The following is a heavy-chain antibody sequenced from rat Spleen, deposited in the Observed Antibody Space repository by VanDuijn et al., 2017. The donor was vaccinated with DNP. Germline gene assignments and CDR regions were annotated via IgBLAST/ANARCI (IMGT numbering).Heavy chain of an antibody. J-gene: IGHJ2*01. D-gene: IGHD1-11*01. Sequence: EVQLVESGGGFVQPGRSLKLSCAASGFTFSNYDMAWVRQAPTKGLEWVASISTGSVTTYYRDSVKGRFTISRDNAKNTLYLQMNSLRSEDTASYYCARGGRSYFDYWGQGVMVTVSS. V-gene: IGHV5S13*01. CDR1: GFTFSNYD. CDR3: ARGGRSYFDY. CDR2: ISTGSVTT.